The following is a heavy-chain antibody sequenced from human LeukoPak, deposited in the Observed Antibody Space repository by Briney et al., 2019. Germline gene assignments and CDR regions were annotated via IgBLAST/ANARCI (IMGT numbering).Heavy chain of an antibody. J-gene: IGHJ4*02. CDR3: ARQGILTGYQFDY. CDR2: IYPGDSDT. Sequence: GESLKISCKGSGYSFTSYWIGWVRQMPGKGLEWMGIIYPGDSDTRYSPSFQGQVTTSADKSISTAYLQWSSLKASDTAMYYCARQGILTGYQFDYWGQGTLVTVSS. CDR1: GYSFTSYW. V-gene: IGHV5-51*01. D-gene: IGHD3-9*01.